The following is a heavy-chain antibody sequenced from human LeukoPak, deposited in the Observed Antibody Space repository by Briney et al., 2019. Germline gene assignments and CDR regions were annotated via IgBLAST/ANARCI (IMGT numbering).Heavy chain of an antibody. V-gene: IGHV4-30-2*01. J-gene: IGHJ5*02. CDR3: ASLSGPAVDNYWFDP. D-gene: IGHD3-10*01. CDR1: GGSVTSGGYS. Sequence: PSQTLSLTCVVSGGSVTSGGYSWTWIRQPPGKGLEWIGEINHSGSTNYNPSLKSRVTISVDTSKSQFSLKLTSVTAADTAVYYCASLSGPAVDNYWFDPWGQGTLVTVSS. CDR2: INHSGST.